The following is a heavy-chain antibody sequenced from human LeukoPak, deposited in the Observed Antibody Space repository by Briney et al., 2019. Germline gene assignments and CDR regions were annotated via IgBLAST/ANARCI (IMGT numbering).Heavy chain of an antibody. CDR1: GYTFTGYF. J-gene: IGHJ5*02. V-gene: IGHV1-2*02. CDR3: ARSMVVGGFRGNYSAP. D-gene: IGHD1-26*01. Sequence: ASVKVSCKASGYTFTGYFIHWVRQAPGQGLEWMGWINPKSGGTNYQQKFQDRVAMTRDTSITTAYMEMGRLRSDDTAVYYCARSMVVGGFRGNYSAPWGKGPLVTVS. CDR2: INPKSGGT.